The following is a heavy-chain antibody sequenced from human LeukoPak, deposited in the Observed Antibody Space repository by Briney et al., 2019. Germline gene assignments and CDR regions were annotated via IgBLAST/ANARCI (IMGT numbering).Heavy chain of an antibody. CDR3: ARESRTDKWFDP. CDR1: GFTFSSYS. D-gene: IGHD2-2*01. CDR2: ISSSSSSI. Sequence: GGSLRLSCAASGFTFSSYSMNWFRQAPGKGLEWVSYISSSSSSIYYADSVRGRFTISRDNTKNSLYLQMTSLRDEDTAVYYCARESRTDKWFDPWGQGTLVTVSS. J-gene: IGHJ5*02. V-gene: IGHV3-48*02.